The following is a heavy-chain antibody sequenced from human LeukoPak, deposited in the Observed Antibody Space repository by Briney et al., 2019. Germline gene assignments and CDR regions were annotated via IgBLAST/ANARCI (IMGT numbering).Heavy chain of an antibody. CDR1: GFTVSSNY. V-gene: IGHV3-66*01. CDR2: IYSGGST. D-gene: IGHD5-18*01. CDR3: AKDPAHQDTAMVRGSGGTWFDP. J-gene: IGHJ5*02. Sequence: GGSLRLSCAASGFTVSSNYMTWVRQAPGKGLEWVSVIYSGGSTYYADSVKGRFTTSRDNSKNTLYLQMNSLRAEDTAVYYCAKDPAHQDTAMVRGSGGTWFDPWGQGTLVTVSS.